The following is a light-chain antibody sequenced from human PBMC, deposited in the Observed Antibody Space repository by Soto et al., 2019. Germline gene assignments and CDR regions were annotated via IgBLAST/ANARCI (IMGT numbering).Light chain of an antibody. CDR1: QSISSW. Sequence: DIQMTQSPSTLSASVGDRVTITCRASQSISSWLAWYQQQPGKAPKLLIYDASSLESGVPSRFSGSGSGTEFSPSISSLQPDDFATYYCQQYNSYWTVGQGTKVEIK. J-gene: IGKJ1*01. CDR3: QQYNSYWT. CDR2: DAS. V-gene: IGKV1-5*01.